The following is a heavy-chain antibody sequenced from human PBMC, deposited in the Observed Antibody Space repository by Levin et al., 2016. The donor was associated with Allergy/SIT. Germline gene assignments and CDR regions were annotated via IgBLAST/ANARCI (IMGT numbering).Heavy chain of an antibody. J-gene: IGHJ4*02. Sequence: PREGLEWMGIIYPGDSDTRYSPSFQGQVTISADKSISTAYLQWSSLKASDTAMYYCARHPGVSPAGYYFDYWGQGTLVTVSS. CDR2: IYPGDSDT. D-gene: IGHD6-13*01. CDR3: ARHPGVSPAGYYFDY. V-gene: IGHV5-51*01.